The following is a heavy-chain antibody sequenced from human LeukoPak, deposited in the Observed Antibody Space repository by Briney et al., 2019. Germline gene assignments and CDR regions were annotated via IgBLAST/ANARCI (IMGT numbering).Heavy chain of an antibody. J-gene: IGHJ5*02. CDR1: GYTITSYY. V-gene: IGHV1-46*01. CDR3: ARDAGYCSSTSCYGGSWFDP. CDR2: FNPSGGST. D-gene: IGHD2-2*01. Sequence: GASVKVSCKASGYTITSYYMHWVRQAPGQGLEWMGIFNPSGGSTSYAQKFQGRVTMTRDTSTSTVYVELSSLRSEDTAVYYCARDAGYCSSTSCYGGSWFDPWGPGTLVTVSS.